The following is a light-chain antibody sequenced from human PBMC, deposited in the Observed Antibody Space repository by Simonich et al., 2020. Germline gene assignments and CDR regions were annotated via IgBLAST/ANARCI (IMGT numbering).Light chain of an antibody. CDR1: SSDVGSYNL. J-gene: IGLJ3*02. V-gene: IGLV2-23*03. Sequence: QSALTQPASVSGSPGQSITISCTGTSSDVGSYNLVSWYQQHPGKAPKLMIYEGSTRPSGVSNRFSDSKSVTTASLTISGLQAEDEADYYCCAYAGSSTFGVFGGGTKLTVL. CDR2: EGS. CDR3: CAYAGSSTFGV.